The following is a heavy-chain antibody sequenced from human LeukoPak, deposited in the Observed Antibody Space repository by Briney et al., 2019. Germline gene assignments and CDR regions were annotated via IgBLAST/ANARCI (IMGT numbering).Heavy chain of an antibody. Sequence: GGSLRLSCAASGFTFSTYAMTWVRQAPRKRLGWVSGINSNGDEIYYADSLRGRFAISRDNSNNALYLQMDSLRAEDTAVYYCANWIGSSSRDYWGQGNLVTVSS. CDR3: ANWIGSSSRDY. CDR1: GFTFSTYA. D-gene: IGHD6-6*01. CDR2: INSNGDEI. J-gene: IGHJ4*02. V-gene: IGHV3-23*01.